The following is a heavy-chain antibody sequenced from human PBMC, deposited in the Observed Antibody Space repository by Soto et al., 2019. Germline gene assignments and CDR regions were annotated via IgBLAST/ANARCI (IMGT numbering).Heavy chain of an antibody. Sequence: QVQLVQSGAEVKKPGSSVKVSCKASGGTFSTSAISWVRQAPGQGLEWVGGIMPVFPTPDYAQNFQGRVTITTDESTTTADVELASLRPDDIAVYYCARDKDRLQLRGNYYFMFDGWGQGTAITVSS. CDR3: ARDKDRLQLRGNYYFMFDG. V-gene: IGHV1-69*05. CDR2: IMPVFPTP. J-gene: IGHJ6*02. D-gene: IGHD5-12*01. CDR1: GGTFSTSA.